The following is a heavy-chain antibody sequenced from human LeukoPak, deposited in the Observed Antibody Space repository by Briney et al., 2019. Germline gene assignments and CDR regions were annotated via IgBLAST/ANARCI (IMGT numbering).Heavy chain of an antibody. J-gene: IGHJ4*02. D-gene: IGHD3-9*01. CDR2: IYSRGDT. V-gene: IGHV3-53*04. Sequence: GGPQSLSGEAQRVTGRSDRRGESRQAPGKGLEWVSVIYSRGDTYNADSVKGRFTLSRHNSKNTLFLQMNSLRAEDTAVYYCARGTLDGILNGYFYYLDYWGQGTVVTVCS. CDR1: RVTGRSDR. CDR3: ARGTLDGILNGYFYYLDY.